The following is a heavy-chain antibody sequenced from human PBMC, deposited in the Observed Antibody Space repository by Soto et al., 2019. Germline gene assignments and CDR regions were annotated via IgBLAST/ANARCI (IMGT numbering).Heavy chain of an antibody. D-gene: IGHD6-13*01. J-gene: IGHJ6*02. Sequence: QVQLVQSGAAVKKPGASVKVSCKASGYTFTSYGISWVRQAPGQGLEWMGWISAYNGNTNYAQKLQGRVTMTTDTSTSTAYMELRSLRSDDTAVYYCARDASAAGTYYYYGMDVWGQGTTVTVSS. CDR3: ARDASAAGTYYYYGMDV. CDR2: ISAYNGNT. CDR1: GYTFTSYG. V-gene: IGHV1-18*01.